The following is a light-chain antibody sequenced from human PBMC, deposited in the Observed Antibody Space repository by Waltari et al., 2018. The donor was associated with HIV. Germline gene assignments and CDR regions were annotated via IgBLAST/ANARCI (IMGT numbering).Light chain of an antibody. CDR3: QSTDRSGTYWV. V-gene: IGLV3-25*03. CDR1: AFPKQY. J-gene: IGLJ3*02. Sequence: SYELTQPPSVSVSPGQTARITCSGDAFPKQYAYWFQQKPGQAPVLVIYQDTERPSGIPERLSGSSLGTMVTLTITGVQAEDEADYYCQSTDRSGTYWVFGGGTKLTVL. CDR2: QDT.